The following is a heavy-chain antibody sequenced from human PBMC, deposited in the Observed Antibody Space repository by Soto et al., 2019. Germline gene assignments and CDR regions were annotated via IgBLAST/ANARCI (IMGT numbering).Heavy chain of an antibody. CDR3: ARERYQVISDGMDV. Sequence: QVQLVQSGADVKTPGASVRVSCKASGYTFTGYYVHWVREAPGQGLEWMGWINPETGGTSYAQKFQGRVTLSRDTSINTAYLELSRLRVDDAAVYFCARERYQVISDGMDVWGQGTTVTVSS. CDR2: INPETGGT. D-gene: IGHD2-2*01. J-gene: IGHJ6*02. V-gene: IGHV1-2*02. CDR1: GYTFTGYY.